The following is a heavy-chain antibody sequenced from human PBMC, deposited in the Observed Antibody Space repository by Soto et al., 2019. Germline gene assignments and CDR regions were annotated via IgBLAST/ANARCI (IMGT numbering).Heavy chain of an antibody. CDR1: GFSLSTSGVG. Sequence: QITLKESGPTLVKPTQTLTLTCTFSGFSLSTSGVGVGWIRQPPGKALEWRALTYWDDDKRYSPSLKSRLTITKDTSKNQVVLTMTNMDPVDTATYYCAHRQRTVYFDYWGQGTLVTVSS. CDR3: AHRQRTVYFDY. CDR2: TYWDDDK. V-gene: IGHV2-5*02. D-gene: IGHD4-17*01. J-gene: IGHJ4*02.